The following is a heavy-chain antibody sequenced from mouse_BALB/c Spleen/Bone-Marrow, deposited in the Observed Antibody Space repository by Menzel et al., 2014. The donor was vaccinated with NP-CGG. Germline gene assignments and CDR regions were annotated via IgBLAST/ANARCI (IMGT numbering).Heavy chain of an antibody. CDR2: ISSGSSTI. V-gene: IGHV5-17*02. CDR3: TRGGNGDDFDY. Sequence: EVKLVESGGGLVQPGGSRKLSCAASGFTFSSFGMHWVRQAPEKGLEWVAYISSGSSTIFYADTVKGRFTVSRDNPKNPLFLQMTSLRSEDTAMYDCTRGGNGDDFDYWGQGTTRTVSS. CDR1: GFTFSSFG. J-gene: IGHJ2*01.